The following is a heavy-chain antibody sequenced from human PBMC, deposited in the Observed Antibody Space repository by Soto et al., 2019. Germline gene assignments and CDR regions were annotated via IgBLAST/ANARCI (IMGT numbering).Heavy chain of an antibody. CDR3: ARESTPWSHYGSGSYSVTPGDY. CDR1: GFTFSSYA. D-gene: IGHD3-10*01. Sequence: QVQLVESGGGVVQPGRSLRLSCAASGFTFSSYAMHWVRQAPGKGLEWVAVISYDGSNKYYADSVKGRFTISRDNSKNTLYLQMNSLRAEDTAVYYCARESTPWSHYGSGSYSVTPGDYWGQGTLVTVSS. CDR2: ISYDGSNK. J-gene: IGHJ4*02. V-gene: IGHV3-30-3*01.